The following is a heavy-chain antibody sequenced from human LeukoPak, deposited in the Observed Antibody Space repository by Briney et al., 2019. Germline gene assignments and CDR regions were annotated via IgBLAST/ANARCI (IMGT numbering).Heavy chain of an antibody. CDR2: IKQDGSVE. CDR1: GLTFSSYW. J-gene: IGHJ4*02. D-gene: IGHD6-6*01. CDR3: ARIGYSSSSFDF. Sequence: GGSLRLSCAASGLTFSSYWMSWVRQAPGKGLEWVANIKQDGSVEYYVVSVKGRLTISRDNAKESLYLQMNSLRAEDTAVYYCARIGYSSSSFDFWGQGTLVTVSS. V-gene: IGHV3-7*05.